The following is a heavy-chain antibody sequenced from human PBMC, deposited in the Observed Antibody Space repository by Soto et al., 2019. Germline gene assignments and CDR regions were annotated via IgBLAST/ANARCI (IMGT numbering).Heavy chain of an antibody. CDR2: ISYDGTNK. D-gene: IGHD3-9*01. J-gene: IGHJ6*02. V-gene: IGHV3-30-3*01. Sequence: SLRLSCATSGFIFSTYAMHWVRQAPGKGLEWVAVISYDGTNKYYADSVKGRFTISRDNSKNTLYLQMSSLTTEDTAVYYCARPGSGYDVLTGQYFYYYHTMDVWGQGTTVTVSS. CDR3: ARPGSGYDVLTGQYFYYYHTMDV. CDR1: GFIFSTYA.